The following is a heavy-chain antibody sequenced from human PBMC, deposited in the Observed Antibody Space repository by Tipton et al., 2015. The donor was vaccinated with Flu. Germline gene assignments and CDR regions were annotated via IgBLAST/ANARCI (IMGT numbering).Heavy chain of an antibody. Sequence: TLSLTCAVYGGSFSGYYWSWIRQPPGKGLEWIGEINHSGSTNYNPSLKSRVTISVDTSKNQFSLKLSSVTAADTAVDYCARGGRLVRGVYAFDIWGQGTMVTVSS. CDR3: ARGGRLVRGVYAFDI. V-gene: IGHV4-34*01. J-gene: IGHJ3*02. CDR2: INHSGST. D-gene: IGHD3-10*01. CDR1: GGSFSGYY.